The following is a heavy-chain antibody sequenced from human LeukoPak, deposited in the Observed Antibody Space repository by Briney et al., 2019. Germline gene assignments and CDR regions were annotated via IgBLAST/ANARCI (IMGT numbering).Heavy chain of an antibody. Sequence: PGGSLRLSCAASGFTFSSYSMNWVRQAPGKGLEWVSYITGGSTTIYYADSVKGRFTISRDNAKNSLFLQMNSLRDEDTAVYYCARRIDFWGQGTLVTVSS. CDR2: ITGGSTTI. CDR1: GFTFSSYS. V-gene: IGHV3-48*02. CDR3: ARRIDF. J-gene: IGHJ4*02.